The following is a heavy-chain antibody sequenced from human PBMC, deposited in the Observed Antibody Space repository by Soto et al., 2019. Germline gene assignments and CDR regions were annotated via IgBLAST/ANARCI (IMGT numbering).Heavy chain of an antibody. J-gene: IGHJ3*02. CDR2: ITGDKGTT. CDR1: GDTFIKNT. CDR3: AGWIGYGRDVFDT. D-gene: IGHD3-10*01. V-gene: IGHV1-18*04. Sequence: QVQVVQSGPEMRKPGASVRVSCKASGDTFIKNTISWVRQAPGQGLEWMGWITGDKGTTDYAENLRDRVTMTKDTSTTTAYMELRRLTSDDTAVYYCAGWIGYGRDVFDTWGHGTRVTVSS.